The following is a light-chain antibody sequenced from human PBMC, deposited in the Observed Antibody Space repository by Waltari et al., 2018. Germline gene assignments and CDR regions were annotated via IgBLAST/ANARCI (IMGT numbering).Light chain of an antibody. Sequence: DIQLTQSPSTLSASVGDIVTIICRASQSISTWLAWYQQKPGKAPKLLIYKASTVERGVPSRFSGGGSGTEFTLTISSLQPDDFATYYCQQYNTYPRTFGQGTKVEIK. CDR2: KAS. J-gene: IGKJ1*01. V-gene: IGKV1-5*03. CDR1: QSISTW. CDR3: QQYNTYPRT.